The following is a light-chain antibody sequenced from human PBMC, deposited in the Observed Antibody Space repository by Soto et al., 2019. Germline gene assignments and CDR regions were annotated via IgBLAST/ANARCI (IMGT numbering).Light chain of an antibody. CDR3: HQRYNWPRVT. Sequence: EIVLTQSPGTLSLSPVERATLSCMASQSVSSYIAWYQQKPGQAPRLLIYGASSRATGIPDRFSGSGSGTDFTLTITSLEPEDFAVYFCHQRYNWPRVTFGQGTRLEI. CDR1: QSVSSY. CDR2: GAS. J-gene: IGKJ5*01. V-gene: IGKV3-11*01.